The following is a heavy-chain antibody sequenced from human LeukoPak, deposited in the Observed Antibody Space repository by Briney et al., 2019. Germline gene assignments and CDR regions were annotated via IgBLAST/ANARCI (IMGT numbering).Heavy chain of an antibody. CDR1: GFTFSSYG. CDR2: IRYDGSNK. J-gene: IGHJ4*02. CDR3: AKGGRDGYRKDLFDY. D-gene: IGHD5-24*01. V-gene: IGHV3-30*02. Sequence: QAGGSLRLSCAASGFTFSSYGMHWVRQAPGKGLEWVAFIRYDGSNKYYADSVKGRFTISRDNSKNTLYLQMNSLRAEDTAVYYCAKGGRDGYRKDLFDYWGQGTLVTVSS.